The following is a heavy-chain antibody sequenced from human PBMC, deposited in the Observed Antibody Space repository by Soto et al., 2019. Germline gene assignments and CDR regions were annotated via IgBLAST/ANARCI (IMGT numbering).Heavy chain of an antibody. CDR2: INPNSGGT. V-gene: IGHV1-2*04. CDR3: ARGTCSSTSCYWFRYYYGMDV. J-gene: IGHJ6*02. D-gene: IGHD2-2*01. CDR1: GYTFTGYY. Sequence: GASVKGSCKASGYTFTGYYMHWVRQAPGQGLEWMGWINPNSGGTNYAQKFQGWVTMTRDTSISTAYMELSRLRSDDTAVYYCARGTCSSTSCYWFRYYYGMDVWGQGTTVTVSS.